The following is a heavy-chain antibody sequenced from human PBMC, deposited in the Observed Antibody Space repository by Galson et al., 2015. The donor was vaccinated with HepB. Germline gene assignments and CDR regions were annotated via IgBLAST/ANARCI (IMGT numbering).Heavy chain of an antibody. CDR1: GFTFSTYA. CDR3: ASQENYAY. V-gene: IGHV3-23*01. CDR2: ISGST. Sequence: SLRLSCAASGFTFSTYAMSWVRQAPGKGLEWVSSISGSTYYADSVKGRFTISRDNSKNTLYLQMNSLRAEDTAVYYCASQENYAYWGQGTLVTVSS. J-gene: IGHJ4*02.